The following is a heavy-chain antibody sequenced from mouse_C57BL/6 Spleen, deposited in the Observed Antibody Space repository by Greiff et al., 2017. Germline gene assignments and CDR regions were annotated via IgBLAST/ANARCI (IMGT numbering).Heavy chain of an antibody. J-gene: IGHJ2*01. V-gene: IGHV5-9*04. Sequence: EVQGVESGGGLVKPGGSLKLSCAASGFTFSSYTMSWVRPTPEQRLEWVATISGGGGNTYYPDSVTGRFTISRDKAKNTLYLQMSSLRSEDTAVYYCASLYYYGYYFDDWGQGTTLTVSS. D-gene: IGHD1-1*01. CDR3: ASLYYYGYYFDD. CDR2: ISGGGGNT. CDR1: GFTFSSYT.